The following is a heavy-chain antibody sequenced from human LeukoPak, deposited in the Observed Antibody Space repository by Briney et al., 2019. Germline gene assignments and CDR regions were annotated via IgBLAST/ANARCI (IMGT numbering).Heavy chain of an antibody. D-gene: IGHD3-9*01. CDR1: DGSISSYY. Sequence: SETLSLTCTVSDGSISSYYWSWIRQPPGKGLEWIGYIYYSGSTNYNPSLKSRVTISVDTSKNQFSLKLSSVTAADTAVYYCARHPLRYFDWLFDYWGQGTLVTVSS. V-gene: IGHV4-59*08. J-gene: IGHJ4*02. CDR2: IYYSGST. CDR3: ARHPLRYFDWLFDY.